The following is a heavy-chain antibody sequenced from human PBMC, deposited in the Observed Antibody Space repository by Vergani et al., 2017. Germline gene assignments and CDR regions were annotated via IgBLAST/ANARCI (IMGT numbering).Heavy chain of an antibody. D-gene: IGHD2-21*01. CDR2: INSDGSST. CDR1: GFTFSSYW. CDR3: ARPAIVAGGAFDI. Sequence: EVQLVESGGGLVQPGGSLRLSCAASGFTFSSYWMHWVRQAPGKGLVWVSRINSDGSSTSYADSVKGRFTISRDNAKNTLYLQMNSLRDEDTAVYYCARPAIVAGGAFDIWGQGTMVTVSS. V-gene: IGHV3-74*01. J-gene: IGHJ3*02.